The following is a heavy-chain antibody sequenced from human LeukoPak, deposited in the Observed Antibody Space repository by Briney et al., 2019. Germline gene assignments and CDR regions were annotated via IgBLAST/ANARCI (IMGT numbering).Heavy chain of an antibody. D-gene: IGHD3-16*01. Sequence: SETQSLTCAVYGGSFSGYYWSWIRQPPGKGLEWIGEINHSGSTNYNPSLKSRVTISVDTSKNQFSLKLSSVTAADTAVYYCARGPLTDGPFDYWGQGTLVTVSS. J-gene: IGHJ4*02. CDR3: ARGPLTDGPFDY. CDR1: GGSFSGYY. CDR2: INHSGST. V-gene: IGHV4-34*01.